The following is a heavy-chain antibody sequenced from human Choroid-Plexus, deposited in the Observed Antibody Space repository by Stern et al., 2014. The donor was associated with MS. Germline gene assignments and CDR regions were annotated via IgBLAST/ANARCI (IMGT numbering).Heavy chain of an antibody. CDR3: AKDRRYLTFFFDF. CDR2: ISYDGSK. Sequence: VQLVESGGGVVQPGRPLRLSCAASGFSFSSCMHWVRQAPGKGLEWVALISYDGSKDYADSVKGRFAISRDNSKNTLYLQMNSLRAEDTAVYYCAKDRRYLTFFFDFWGQGSLVTVSS. CDR1: GFSFSSC. J-gene: IGHJ4*02. V-gene: IGHV3-30*18. D-gene: IGHD1-1*01.